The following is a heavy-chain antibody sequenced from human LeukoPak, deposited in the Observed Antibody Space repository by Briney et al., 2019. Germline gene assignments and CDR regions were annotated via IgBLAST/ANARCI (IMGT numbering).Heavy chain of an antibody. CDR3: ARWLAQQYYYYGMDV. CDR1: GFTFSSYS. V-gene: IGHV3-21*01. Sequence: GGSLGLSCAASGFTFSSYSMNWVRQAPGKGLEWVSSISSSSSYIYYADSVKGRFTISRDNAKNSLYLQMNSLRAEDTAVYYCARWLAQQYYYYGMDVWGQGTTVTVSS. CDR2: ISSSSSYI. J-gene: IGHJ6*02. D-gene: IGHD6-19*01.